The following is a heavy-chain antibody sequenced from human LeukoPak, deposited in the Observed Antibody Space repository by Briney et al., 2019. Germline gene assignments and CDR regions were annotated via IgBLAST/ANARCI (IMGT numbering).Heavy chain of an antibody. Sequence: SETLSLTCTVSGGSVSSGSYYWSWIRQPPGKGLEWIVYIYYSGSTNYNPSLKSRVTISVDTSKNQFSLKLSSVTAADTAVYYCARGGKNDAGGYDYVWGSQPLFDYWGQGTLVTVSS. CDR2: IYYSGST. D-gene: IGHD3-16*01. V-gene: IGHV4-61*01. CDR1: GGSVSSGSYY. J-gene: IGHJ4*02. CDR3: ARGGKNDAGGYDYVWGSQPLFDY.